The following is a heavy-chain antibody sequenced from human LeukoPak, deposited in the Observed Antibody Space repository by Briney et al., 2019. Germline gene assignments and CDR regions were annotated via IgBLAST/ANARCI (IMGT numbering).Heavy chain of an antibody. J-gene: IGHJ6*02. Sequence: PSETLSLTCTVSGGSISSYYWSWIRQPPGKGLEWIGYIYYSESTNYNPSLKSRVTISVDTSKNQFSLKVSSVTAADTAVYYCAREVIVGATGYYYYGMDVWGQGTTVTVSS. D-gene: IGHD1-26*01. CDR2: IYYSEST. CDR1: GGSISSYY. CDR3: AREVIVGATGYYYYGMDV. V-gene: IGHV4-59*01.